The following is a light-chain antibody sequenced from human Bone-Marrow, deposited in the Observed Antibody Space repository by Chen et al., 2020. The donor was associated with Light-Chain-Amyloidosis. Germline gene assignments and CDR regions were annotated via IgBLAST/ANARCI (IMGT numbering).Light chain of an antibody. V-gene: IGLV3-21*02. J-gene: IGLJ3*02. CDR3: QVWDRSSDRPV. CDR1: NIGSTR. CDR2: DDS. Sequence: SYLLTQPSSVSVAPGPTATIACGGNNIGSTRVHWYQQKPGQAPLLVVYDDSDRPSGIPERLTGSNSGNTATLTISRVEAGDESDYYCQVWDRSSDRPVFGGGTKLTV.